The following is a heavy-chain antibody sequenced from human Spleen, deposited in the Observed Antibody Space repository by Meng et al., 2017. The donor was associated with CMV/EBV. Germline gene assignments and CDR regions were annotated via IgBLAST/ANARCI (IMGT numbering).Heavy chain of an antibody. CDR1: GYSFSSYY. CDR3: ARQDQLLFGGAFDV. V-gene: IGHV1-46*01. D-gene: IGHD2-21*02. J-gene: IGHJ3*01. CDR2: VNPRGGDT. Sequence: ASVKVSCKASGYSFSSYYIHWVRQAPGQGLEWVGTVNPRGGDTSNAQKFQGRVTMTRDTSTSTVYMELGSLRSEDTALYYCARQDQLLFGGAFDVWGQGTMVTVSS.